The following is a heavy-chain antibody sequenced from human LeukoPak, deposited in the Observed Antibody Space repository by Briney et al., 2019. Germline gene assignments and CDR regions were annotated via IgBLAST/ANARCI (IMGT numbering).Heavy chain of an antibody. J-gene: IGHJ3*02. CDR3: AKDISRDGYNQPDAFDI. CDR1: GFTFSSYA. CDR2: ISGSGGST. Sequence: GGSLRLSCAASGFTFSSYAMSWVRQAPGKGLEWVSAISGSGGSTYYADSVKGRFTISRDNSKNTLYLQMNSLRAEDTAVYYCAKDISRDGYNQPDAFDIWGQGTMVTVSS. D-gene: IGHD5-24*01. V-gene: IGHV3-23*01.